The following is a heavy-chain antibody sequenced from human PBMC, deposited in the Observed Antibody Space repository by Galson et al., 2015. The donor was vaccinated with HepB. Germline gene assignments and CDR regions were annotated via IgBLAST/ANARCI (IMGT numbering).Heavy chain of an antibody. Sequence: SLRLSCAASGFTFSLYGVHWVRQAPGKGLEWVAMISHDGSRQHYADSVKGRFSISRDSSKSTHFLQMDSLRAEDTATYFCAKDRFGSGSFYNGLDAWGQGTKVTVSS. V-gene: IGHV3-33*03. D-gene: IGHD3-10*01. CDR1: GFTFSLYG. J-gene: IGHJ6*02. CDR2: ISHDGSRQ. CDR3: AKDRFGSGSFYNGLDA.